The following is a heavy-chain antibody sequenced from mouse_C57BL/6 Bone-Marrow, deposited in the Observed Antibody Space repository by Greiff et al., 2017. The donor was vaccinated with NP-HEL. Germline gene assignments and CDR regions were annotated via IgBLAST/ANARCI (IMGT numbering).Heavy chain of an antibody. CDR3: ASYYFDY. V-gene: IGHV1-69*01. CDR1: GYSFTSYW. Sequence: QVQLQQPGAELVMPGASVKLSCKASGYSFTSYWMHWVKQRPGQGLEWIGEIDPSDSYTNYNQKFKGKSTLTVDKSSRTAYMQRSSLTSEDSAVYYCASYYFDYWGQGTTLTVSS. CDR2: IDPSDSYT. J-gene: IGHJ2*01.